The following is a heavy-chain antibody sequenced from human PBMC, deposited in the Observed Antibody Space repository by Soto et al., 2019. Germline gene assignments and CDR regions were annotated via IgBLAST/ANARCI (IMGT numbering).Heavy chain of an antibody. CDR1: GFTFSSYA. Sequence: GSLRLSCAASGFTFSSYAMNWVRQAPGKGPEWVSHIAVAGVTYYADSVKGRFTISRDNSRNILFLQMNSLRAEDTAKYYCAKSLDRATSFDYWGQGTLVTVSS. J-gene: IGHJ4*02. CDR3: AKSLDRATSFDY. D-gene: IGHD2-2*03. V-gene: IGHV3-23*01. CDR2: IAVAGVT.